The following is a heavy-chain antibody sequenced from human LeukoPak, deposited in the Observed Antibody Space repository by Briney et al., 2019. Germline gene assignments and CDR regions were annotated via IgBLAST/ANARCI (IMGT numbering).Heavy chain of an antibody. CDR3: AGDSSGYYNL. V-gene: IGHV1-69*04. CDR2: IIPILGIA. J-gene: IGHJ4*02. Sequence: ASVKVSCKASGYTFTGYYMHWVRQAPGQGLEWMGRIIPILGIANYAQKFQGRVTITADKSTSTAYMELSSLRSEDTAVYYCAGDSSGYYNLWGQGTLVTVSS. D-gene: IGHD3-22*01. CDR1: GYTFTGYY.